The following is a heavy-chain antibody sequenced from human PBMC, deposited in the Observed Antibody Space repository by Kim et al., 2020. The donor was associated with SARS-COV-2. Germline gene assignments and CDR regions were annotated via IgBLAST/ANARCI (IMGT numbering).Heavy chain of an antibody. J-gene: IGHJ6*02. D-gene: IGHD6-13*01. CDR1: GFTFSSYW. CDR2: IKQDGSEK. Sequence: GVSLRLSCAASGFTFSSYWMSWVRQAPGKGLEWVANIKQDGSEKYYVDSVKGRFTISRDNAKNSLYLQMNSLRAEDTAVYYCARANPGSSRPHNYYYYGMDVWGQGTTVTVSS. CDR3: ARANPGSSRPHNYYYYGMDV. V-gene: IGHV3-7*01.